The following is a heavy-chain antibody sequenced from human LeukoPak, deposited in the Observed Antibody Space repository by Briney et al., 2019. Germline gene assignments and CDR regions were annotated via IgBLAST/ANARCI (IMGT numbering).Heavy chain of an antibody. D-gene: IGHD5-18*01. Sequence: PGGSLRLSCAASGFTFSSYWMSWVRQAPGKGLEWVAVIWYDGSNKYYADSVKGRFTISRDNSKNTLYLQMNSLRAEDTAVYYCARDGRGYSYGYTVGFDYWGQGTLVTVSS. CDR3: ARDGRGYSYGYTVGFDY. J-gene: IGHJ4*02. V-gene: IGHV3-33*08. CDR1: GFTFSSYW. CDR2: IWYDGSNK.